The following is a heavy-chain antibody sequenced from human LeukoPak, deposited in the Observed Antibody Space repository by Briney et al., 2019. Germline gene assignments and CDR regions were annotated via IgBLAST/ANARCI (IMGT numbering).Heavy chain of an antibody. CDR3: ARYEGYKPAFDY. D-gene: IGHD5-24*01. V-gene: IGHV4-61*02. CDR2: IYSSGST. Sequence: PSQTLSLTCTVSGGSISNGTSYSTCLRQPAGKSLEWLGRIYSSGSTNYNPSLKSRVTISPDTSKNQFSLTLTSVTAADTAVYYCARYEGYKPAFDYWGQGILVTVSS. J-gene: IGHJ4*02. CDR1: GGSISNGTSY.